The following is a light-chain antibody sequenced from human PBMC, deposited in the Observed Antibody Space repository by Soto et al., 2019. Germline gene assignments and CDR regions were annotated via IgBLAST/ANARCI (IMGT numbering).Light chain of an antibody. Sequence: IHMTHSPSTLSASLGDIVTITFRASQGISSYLAWYQQKPGKAPKLLIYAASTLQSGVPSRFSGSGSGTEFTLTISSLQPGDFATYYCQQYNSDPPWTFGQGTKVDTK. J-gene: IGKJ1*01. V-gene: IGKV1-9*01. CDR3: QQYNSDPPWT. CDR2: AAS. CDR1: QGISSY.